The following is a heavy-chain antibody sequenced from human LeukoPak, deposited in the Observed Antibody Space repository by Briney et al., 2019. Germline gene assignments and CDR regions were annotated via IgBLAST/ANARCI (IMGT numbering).Heavy chain of an antibody. CDR1: GFTFNTYA. J-gene: IGHJ4*02. CDR2: ISGSGGST. V-gene: IGHV3-23*01. D-gene: IGHD6-13*01. CDR3: AKAGYSSSWFRLPFDY. Sequence: GGSLRLSCAASGFTFNTYAMSWVRQAPGKGQEWVSGISGSGGSTYYADSVKGRFTISRDNSKNTLYLQMNSLGAEDTAVYYCAKAGYSSSWFRLPFDYWGQGTLVTVSS.